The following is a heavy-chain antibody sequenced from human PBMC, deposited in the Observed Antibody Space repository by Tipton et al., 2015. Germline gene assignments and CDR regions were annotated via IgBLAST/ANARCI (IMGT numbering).Heavy chain of an antibody. CDR1: AYSISSDYY. J-gene: IGHJ5*02. Sequence: GLVKPSETLSLTCAVSAYSISSDYYWGWIRQPPGKGLEWIGSISHSGNTYYNPSLKSRVTISVDTSKTQFSLKMSSVTASDTAVYYCASGCINFSCYYWYDPWGPGTLVTVSS. CDR3: ASGCINFSCYYWYDP. V-gene: IGHV4-38-2*01. CDR2: ISHSGNT. D-gene: IGHD2-21*01.